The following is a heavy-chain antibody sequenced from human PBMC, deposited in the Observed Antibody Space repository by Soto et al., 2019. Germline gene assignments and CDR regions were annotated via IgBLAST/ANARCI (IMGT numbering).Heavy chain of an antibody. D-gene: IGHD3-22*01. J-gene: IGHJ4*02. CDR2: ISGGGGGT. CDR1: GFTISNFA. Sequence: GGSLRLSCGASGFTISNFAMTWVRQAPGKGLEWVSAISGGGGGTYYADSVKGRFTISRDISQNRIYLQMNSLRAEDTAVYFCARATAPYYDNSGYFHSYYFDSWGQGTLVTVSS. V-gene: IGHV3-23*01. CDR3: ARATAPYYDNSGYFHSYYFDS.